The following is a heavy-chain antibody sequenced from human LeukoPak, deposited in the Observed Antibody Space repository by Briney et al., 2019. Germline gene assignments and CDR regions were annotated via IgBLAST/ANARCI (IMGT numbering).Heavy chain of an antibody. Sequence: GESLKISCKGSGYSFTSYWIGWVRQMPGKGLEWMGIIYPCDSDTRYSPSFQGQVTISADKSISTAYLQWSRLKASDIAMYYCARTITMIDAFDIWGQGTMVTVSS. CDR1: GYSFTSYW. CDR3: ARTITMIDAFDI. CDR2: IYPCDSDT. J-gene: IGHJ3*02. V-gene: IGHV5-51*01. D-gene: IGHD3-22*01.